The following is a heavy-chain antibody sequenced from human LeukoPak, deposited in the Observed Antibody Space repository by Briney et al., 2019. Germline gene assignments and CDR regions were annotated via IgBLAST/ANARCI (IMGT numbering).Heavy chain of an antibody. D-gene: IGHD1-14*01. Sequence: PGGSLRLSCAASGFTFSSYEMNWLRQAPGKGLEWVSYTSSSGSNRYYADSVKGRFTISRDNAKNSLYLQVNSLRAEDMAVYYCARENHGNCFDYWGQGTLVTVSS. CDR2: TSSSGSNR. V-gene: IGHV3-48*03. J-gene: IGHJ4*02. CDR1: GFTFSSYE. CDR3: ARENHGNCFDY.